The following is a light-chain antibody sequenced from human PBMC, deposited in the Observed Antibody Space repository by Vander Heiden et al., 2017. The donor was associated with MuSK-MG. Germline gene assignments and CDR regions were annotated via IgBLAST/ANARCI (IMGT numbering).Light chain of an antibody. CDR1: QDISNY. CDR3: QQNDNLPLT. CDR2: DAS. Sequence: DIQMTQSPSSLSASVGDRVTLTCQASQDISNYLNWYQQKPGKAPKLLVYDASDLETGVPSRFSGSGSGTDFTFTISNLQPEDIEKCYCQQNDNLPLTFGGGTKVEIK. V-gene: IGKV1-33*01. J-gene: IGKJ4*01.